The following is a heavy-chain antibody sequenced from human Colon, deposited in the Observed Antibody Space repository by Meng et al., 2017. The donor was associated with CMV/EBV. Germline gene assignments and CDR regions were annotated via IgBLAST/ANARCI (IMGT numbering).Heavy chain of an antibody. Sequence: SGPPLVTPTQTLTLTCTFSGFSLSTSGMRVSWIRQPPGKALEWLARIDWDDDKFYSTSLKTRLTISKDTSKNQVVLTMTNMDPVDTATYYCARIADYYYGMDVWGQGTTVTVSS. V-gene: IGHV2-70D*14. J-gene: IGHJ6*02. CDR1: GFSLSTSGMR. CDR2: IDWDDDK. CDR3: ARIADYYYGMDV.